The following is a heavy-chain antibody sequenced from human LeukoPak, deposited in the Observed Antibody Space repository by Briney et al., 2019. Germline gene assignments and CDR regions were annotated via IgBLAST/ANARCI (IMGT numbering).Heavy chain of an antibody. CDR3: VRQLGYYFDY. J-gene: IGHJ4*02. Sequence: SETLSLTCAVSGGSISSSNWWSWVRQPPGKGLEWIGEIYHSGNINYNPSLKSRVTMSVDKSKNQFSLKLSSVTAADTAVYYCVRQLGYYFDYWGQGTLVTVSS. D-gene: IGHD1-1*01. V-gene: IGHV4-4*02. CDR1: GGSISSSNW. CDR2: IYHSGNI.